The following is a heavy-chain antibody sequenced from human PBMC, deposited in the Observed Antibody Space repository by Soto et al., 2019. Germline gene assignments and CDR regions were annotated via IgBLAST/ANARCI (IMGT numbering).Heavy chain of an antibody. CDR3: AKGGVTGGMDV. J-gene: IGHJ6*02. CDR2: ISYDGSKK. D-gene: IGHD5-18*01. V-gene: IGHV3-30*18. Sequence: GGSLRLSCAASGFTSSNYGMHWVRQAPGKGLEWVAVISYDGSKKYYADSVKGRFTISRDNSKNTLYLQMNSLRAEDTAVYYCAKGGVTGGMDVWGQGTTVTVSS. CDR1: GFTSSNYG.